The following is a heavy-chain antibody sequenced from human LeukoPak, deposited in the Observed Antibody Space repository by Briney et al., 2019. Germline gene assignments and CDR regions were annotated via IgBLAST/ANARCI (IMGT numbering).Heavy chain of an antibody. V-gene: IGHV3-21*01. CDR3: ARAPSSTWGLGLIYYYYYYMDV. Sequence: GGSLRLCCAASGFTFSSYSMNWVRQAPGKGLEWVSSISSSSSYIYYADSVKGRFTISRGNAKNSLYLQMNSLRAEDTAAYYCARAPSSTWGLGLIYYYYYYMDVWGKGTTVTVSS. CDR1: GFTFSSYS. J-gene: IGHJ6*03. D-gene: IGHD7-27*01. CDR2: ISSSSSYI.